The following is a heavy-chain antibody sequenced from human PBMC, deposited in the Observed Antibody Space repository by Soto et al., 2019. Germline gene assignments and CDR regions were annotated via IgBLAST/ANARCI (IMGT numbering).Heavy chain of an antibody. CDR1: GFTFSSYA. CDR3: AKDRVGVAAYPFDALEI. Sequence: GGSLRLSCAASGFTFSSYAMSWVRQAPGKGLEWVSGMRWNSGSIGYADSVKGRFTISRNNAKNSLYLQMNSLRGEDTALYYCAKDRVGVAAYPFDALEIWGRGTMVTVSS. CDR2: MRWNSGSI. V-gene: IGHV3-9*01. J-gene: IGHJ3*02. D-gene: IGHD2-15*01.